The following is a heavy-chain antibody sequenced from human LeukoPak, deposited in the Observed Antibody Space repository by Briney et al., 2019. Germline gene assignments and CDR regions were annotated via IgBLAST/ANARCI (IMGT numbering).Heavy chain of an antibody. CDR2: IYSGGST. CDR3: AREPMVRGVIIDYYYGMDV. CDR1: GFTVSSNY. Sequence: RAGGSLRLSCAASGFTVSSNYMSWVRQAPGKGLEWVSVIYSGGSTYYADSVKGRFTISRDNSKNTLYLQMNSLRDEDTAVYYCAREPMVRGVIIDYYYGMDVWGQGTTVTVSS. V-gene: IGHV3-53*01. D-gene: IGHD3-10*01. J-gene: IGHJ6*02.